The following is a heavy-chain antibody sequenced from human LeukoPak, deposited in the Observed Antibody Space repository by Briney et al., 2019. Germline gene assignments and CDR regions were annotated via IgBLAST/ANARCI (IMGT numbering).Heavy chain of an antibody. Sequence: RASETLSLTCTVSGGSISSYYWSWIRQPPGKGLEWIGYIYYSGSTNYNPSLKSRVTISVDTSKNQFSLKLSSVTAADTAVYYCAREVLGDSTQVFGVVSLFDYWGQGTLVTVSS. D-gene: IGHD3-3*01. V-gene: IGHV4-59*12. CDR3: AREVLGDSTQVFGVVSLFDY. CDR2: IYYSGST. CDR1: GGSISSYY. J-gene: IGHJ4*02.